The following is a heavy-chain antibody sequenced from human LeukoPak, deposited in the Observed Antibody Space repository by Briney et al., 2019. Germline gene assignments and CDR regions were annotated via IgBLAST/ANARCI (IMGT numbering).Heavy chain of an antibody. CDR2: IYHSGRT. D-gene: IGHD3-22*01. V-gene: IGHV4-31*03. CDR1: GDSISSGGYY. Sequence: PSETLSLTCTVSGDSISSGGYYWSWIRQHPGKGLEWIGYIYHSGRTHYNPPLKSRITISVDTSENQFSLKLSSVTAADTAVYYCARGPGYYDSRHFDYWGQGTLVTVSS. CDR3: ARGPGYYDSRHFDY. J-gene: IGHJ4*02.